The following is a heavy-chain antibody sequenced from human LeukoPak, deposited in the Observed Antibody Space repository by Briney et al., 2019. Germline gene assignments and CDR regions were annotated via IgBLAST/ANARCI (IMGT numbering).Heavy chain of an antibody. J-gene: IGHJ4*02. CDR3: ARDQMNIAAAGAYFDY. CDR2: IGAYNGNT. Sequence: ASVKVSCKASGYTFTSFGISWVRQAPGQGLEWMGWIGAYNGNTKYGQKLQGRVTMTTDTSMSTAYMELRSLGSDDAAVYYCARDQMNIAAAGAYFDYWGQGTLVTVSS. CDR1: GYTFTSFG. D-gene: IGHD6-13*01. V-gene: IGHV1-18*01.